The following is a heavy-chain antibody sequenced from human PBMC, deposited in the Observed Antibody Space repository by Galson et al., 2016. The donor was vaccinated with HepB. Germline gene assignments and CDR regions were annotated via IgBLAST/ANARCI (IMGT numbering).Heavy chain of an antibody. Sequence: SVKVSCKASGGTFSRRAMSWVRQAPGQGLEWMGGSIPISGTANYAQKFQDRVTITVDKSTSTAYMELSSLRSEDTAVYYCARIPQDAFDIWGQGTMVTVSS. CDR2: SIPISGTA. CDR1: GGTFSRRA. CDR3: ARIPQDAFDI. V-gene: IGHV1-69*06. D-gene: IGHD2-21*01. J-gene: IGHJ3*02.